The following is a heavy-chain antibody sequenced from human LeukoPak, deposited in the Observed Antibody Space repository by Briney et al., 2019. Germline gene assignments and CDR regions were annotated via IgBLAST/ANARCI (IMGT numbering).Heavy chain of an antibody. V-gene: IGHV1-3*02. CDR1: GYTFTSYA. Sequence: GASVKVSCKASGYTFTSYAMHWVRQAPGQRLEWMGWSNAGNGNTKYSQEFQGRVTITRDTSASTAYMELSSLRSEDTAVYYCARGWPLIAAPPWFDPWGQGTLVTVSS. D-gene: IGHD6-6*01. CDR3: ARGWPLIAAPPWFDP. CDR2: SNAGNGNT. J-gene: IGHJ5*02.